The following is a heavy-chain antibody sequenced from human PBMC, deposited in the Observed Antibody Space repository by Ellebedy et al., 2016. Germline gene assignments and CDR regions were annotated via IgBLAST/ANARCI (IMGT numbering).Heavy chain of an antibody. CDR2: MSYGGTT. CDR1: GDSISGYF. V-gene: IGHV4-59*08. D-gene: IGHD3-10*01. Sequence: SETLSLTCTVSGDSISGYFWSWIRQPPGKGLEWIAYMSYGGTTSYNPSLKSRATISIDTSTNQLSLKLNSVTAADTAVYYCARHANRGEYALDIWGQGTMVTVSS. CDR3: ARHANRGEYALDI. J-gene: IGHJ3*02.